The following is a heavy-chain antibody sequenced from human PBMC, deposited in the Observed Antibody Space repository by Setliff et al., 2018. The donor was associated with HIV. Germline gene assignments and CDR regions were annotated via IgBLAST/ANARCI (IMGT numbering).Heavy chain of an antibody. Sequence: PGESLKISCKGSGDSFNTSWIGWVRQMPGKGLEWMGIIFPGDSDTKYSPSFQGQVTISVDKSISTAYLQWTSLKASDTAMYYCARMSNYYYYYMDVWGKGTTVTVS. CDR3: ARMSNYYYYYMDV. V-gene: IGHV5-51*01. J-gene: IGHJ6*03. CDR1: GDSFNTSW. CDR2: IFPGDSDT.